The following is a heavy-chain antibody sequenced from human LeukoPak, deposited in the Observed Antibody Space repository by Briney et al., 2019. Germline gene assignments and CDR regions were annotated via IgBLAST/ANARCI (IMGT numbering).Heavy chain of an antibody. J-gene: IGHJ4*02. Sequence: TSETLSLTCTVSGGSISRYYWSWIRQPPGKGLEWIGYIYYSGSTNYNPSLKSRVTISADTSKNQFSLKLSSVTAADTAVYYCARGEYQLLPFDYWGQGTLVTVSS. CDR1: GGSISRYY. CDR3: ARGEYQLLPFDY. V-gene: IGHV4-59*01. D-gene: IGHD2-2*01. CDR2: IYYSGST.